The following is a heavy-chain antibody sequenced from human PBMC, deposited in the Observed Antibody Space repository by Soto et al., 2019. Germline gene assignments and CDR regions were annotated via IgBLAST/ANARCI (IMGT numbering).Heavy chain of an antibody. D-gene: IGHD2-2*01. CDR3: ARDGRDIVVVPAALHPFDP. CDR1: GFTFSDYY. V-gene: IGHV3-11*06. CDR2: ISSSSSYT. Sequence: GGSLRLSCAASGFTFSDYYRSWIRQAPGKGLEWVSYISSSSSYTNYADSVKGRFTISRDNAKNSLYLQMNSMRAEDTAVYYCARDGRDIVVVPAALHPFDPWGQGTLVTVSS. J-gene: IGHJ5*02.